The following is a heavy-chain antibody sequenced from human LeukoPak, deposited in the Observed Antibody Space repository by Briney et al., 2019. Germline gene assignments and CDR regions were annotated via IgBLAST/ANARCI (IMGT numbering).Heavy chain of an antibody. CDR2: IYYSGST. CDR3: ARVVSGRAVDP. D-gene: IGHD5-24*01. Sequence: SQTLSLTCTVSGGSISSGDYYWSWIRQPPGKGLERIGYIYYSGSTYYNPSLKSRVTISVDTSKNQFSLKLSSVTAADTAVYYCARVVSGRAVDPWGQGTLVTVSS. V-gene: IGHV4-30-4*01. CDR1: GGSISSGDYY. J-gene: IGHJ5*02.